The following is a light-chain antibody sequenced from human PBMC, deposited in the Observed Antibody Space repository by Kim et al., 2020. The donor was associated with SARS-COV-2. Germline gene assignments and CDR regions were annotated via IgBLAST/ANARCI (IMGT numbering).Light chain of an antibody. J-gene: IGLJ2*01. CDR2: QDS. Sequence: ELTQPPSVSVSPGQTASITCSGDKLGDKYACWYQQKPGQSPVLVIYQDSKRPSGIPERFSGSNSGNTATLTISGTQAMDEADYYCQAWDSSTVVFGGGTQLTVL. CDR1: KLGDKY. V-gene: IGLV3-1*01. CDR3: QAWDSSTVV.